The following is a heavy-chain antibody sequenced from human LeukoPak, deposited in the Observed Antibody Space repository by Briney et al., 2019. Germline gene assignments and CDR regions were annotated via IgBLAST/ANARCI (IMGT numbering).Heavy chain of an antibody. CDR2: INPSGGST. V-gene: IGHV1-46*01. D-gene: IGHD3-10*01. CDR1: GYTFTSYY. CDR3: AREGYGSGSYYNLPFDY. Sequence: ASVKVSCKASGYTFTSYYMHWVRQAPGQGLEWMGLINPSGGSTSYAQKFQGRVTMTRDTSTSTVYMELSSLRSEDTAVYYCAREGYGSGSYYNLPFDYWGQGTLVTVSS. J-gene: IGHJ4*02.